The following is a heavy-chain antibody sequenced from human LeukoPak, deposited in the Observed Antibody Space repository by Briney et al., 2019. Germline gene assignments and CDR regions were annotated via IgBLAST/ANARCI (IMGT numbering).Heavy chain of an antibody. J-gene: IGHJ4*02. V-gene: IGHV3-30*04. Sequence: GGSLRLSCAASGFTFSSYAMHWVRQAPGKGLEWVAVISYDGSNKYYADSVKGRFTISRDNSKNTLYLQMNSLRAEGTAVYYCARDKIAAAGTPAPLGYWGQGTLVTVSS. CDR2: ISYDGSNK. D-gene: IGHD6-13*01. CDR3: ARDKIAAAGTPAPLGY. CDR1: GFTFSSYA.